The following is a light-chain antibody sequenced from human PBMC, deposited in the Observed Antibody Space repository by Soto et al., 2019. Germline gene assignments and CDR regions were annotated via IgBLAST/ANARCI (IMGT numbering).Light chain of an antibody. V-gene: IGKV3-20*01. Sequence: EIVLTQSPGTLSLSPGERATLSCRASQSVSSSYLAWYQQKPGQAPRLVIHGASNRATGIPDRFSGSGSGTDFTLTISRLEPEDFAVYYCQQYGSSPLVTFGQGTRLEIK. CDR2: GAS. CDR1: QSVSSSY. J-gene: IGKJ5*01. CDR3: QQYGSSPLVT.